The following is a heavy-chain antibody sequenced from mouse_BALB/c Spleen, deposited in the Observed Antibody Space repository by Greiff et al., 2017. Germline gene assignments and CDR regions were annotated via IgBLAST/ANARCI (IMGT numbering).Heavy chain of an antibody. CDR3: ARRGLLRDAMDY. V-gene: IGHV1S137*01. J-gene: IGHJ4*01. CDR1: GYTFTDYA. CDR2: ISTYYGDA. D-gene: IGHD2-3*01. Sequence: VQLQQSGAELVRPGVSVKISCKGSGYTFTDYAMHWVKQSHAKSLEWIGVISTYYGDASYNQKFKGKATMTVDKSSSTAYMELARLTSEDSAIYYCARRGLLRDAMDYWGQGTSVTVSS.